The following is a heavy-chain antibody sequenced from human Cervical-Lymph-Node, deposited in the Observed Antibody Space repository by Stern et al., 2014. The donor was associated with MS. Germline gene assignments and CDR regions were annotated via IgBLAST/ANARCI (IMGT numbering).Heavy chain of an antibody. CDR1: GFTFKRYG. CDR2: ISYGGSDK. Sequence: QVQLVQSGGGVVQPGRSLRLSCAASGFTFKRYGMNWVRQAPGKGLGWVALISYGGSDKYYADSVKGRFTISRDNSKSTLYLQMNSLRTEDTAVYYCAVIAAAGDFDYWGQGTLVTVSS. J-gene: IGHJ4*02. V-gene: IGHV3-30*03. D-gene: IGHD6-13*01. CDR3: AVIAAAGDFDY.